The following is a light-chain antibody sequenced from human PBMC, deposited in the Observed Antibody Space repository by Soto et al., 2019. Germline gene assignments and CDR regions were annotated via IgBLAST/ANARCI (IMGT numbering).Light chain of an antibody. J-gene: IGKJ2*01. V-gene: IGKV1-33*01. CDR2: DAS. Sequence: DIQMIQSPSSLSASVGDRVTITCQASQEISNYLNWYQQKPGKAPKLLIYDASNLERGVPSRFSGRGSGTDFTFTISSLQPEDFATYYCQQYGSSPYTFGQGTKLEIK. CDR3: QQYGSSPYT. CDR1: QEISNY.